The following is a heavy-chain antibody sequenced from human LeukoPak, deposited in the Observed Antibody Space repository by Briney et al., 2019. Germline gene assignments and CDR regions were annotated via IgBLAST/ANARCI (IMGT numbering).Heavy chain of an antibody. J-gene: IGHJ4*02. Sequence: SQTLSLTCAISGDSVSSNSAAWNWIRQSPSRGLEWLGRTYYRPKWYNDYAVSVKSRITINPDTSKNQFSLQLNSVTPEDTAVYYCARYYYDSSGYYQRPYYFDYWGQGTLVTVSS. V-gene: IGHV6-1*01. CDR1: GDSVSSNSAA. CDR3: ARYYYDSSGYYQRPYYFDY. D-gene: IGHD3-22*01. CDR2: TYYRPKWYN.